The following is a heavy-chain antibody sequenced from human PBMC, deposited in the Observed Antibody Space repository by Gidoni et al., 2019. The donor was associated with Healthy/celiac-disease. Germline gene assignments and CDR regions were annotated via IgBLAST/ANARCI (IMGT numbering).Heavy chain of an antibody. D-gene: IGHD3-3*01. Sequence: QVQLVESGGGVVQPGRSLGLPCAASGFTFSSYAMHWVRQAPGKGLEWVAVISYDGSNKYYADSVKGRFTISRDNSKNTLYLQMNSLRAEDTAVYSCARPQPDFWSGYYTPSFDYWGQGTLVTVSS. J-gene: IGHJ4*02. CDR1: GFTFSSYA. CDR2: ISYDGSNK. CDR3: ARPQPDFWSGYYTPSFDY. V-gene: IGHV3-30-3*01.